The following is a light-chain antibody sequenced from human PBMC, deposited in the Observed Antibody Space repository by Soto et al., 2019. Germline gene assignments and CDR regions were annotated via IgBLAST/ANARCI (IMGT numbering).Light chain of an antibody. CDR2: DNN. CDR1: SSNIGNNY. J-gene: IGLJ2*01. V-gene: IGLV1-51*01. Sequence: QAVVTQPPSVSAAPGQKVTISCSGSSSNIGNNYVSWYQQLPGTAPKLLIYDNNKRPSGIPDRFSGSKSGTSATLGITGLQTGDEADYYCGTWDSSLSAVDVVFGGGTKLTVL. CDR3: GTWDSSLSAVDVV.